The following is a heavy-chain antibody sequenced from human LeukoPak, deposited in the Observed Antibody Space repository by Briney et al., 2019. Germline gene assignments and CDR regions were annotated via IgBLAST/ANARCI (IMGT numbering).Heavy chain of an antibody. V-gene: IGHV1-46*01. CDR1: GYTFTSYY. J-gene: IGHJ5*02. Sequence: ASVKVSCKASGYTFTSYYMHWVRQAPGQGLEWMGLINPTGGSTGYAQKFQGRVTMTRDMSTSTDYMELSSLRSEDTAIYYCGRNIWGGENAGGSDPGGKGTLVPVPS. CDR3: GRNIWGGENAGGSDP. D-gene: IGHD3-16*01. CDR2: INPTGGST.